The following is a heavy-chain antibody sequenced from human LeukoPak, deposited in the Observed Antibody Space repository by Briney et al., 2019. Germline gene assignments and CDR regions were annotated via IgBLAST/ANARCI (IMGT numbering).Heavy chain of an antibody. D-gene: IGHD3-10*01. CDR2: IYYSGST. CDR3: ARPVYYYGSGSPLRAFFDY. Sequence: SETLSLTCTVSGGSVSSYYWGWIRQPPGKGLEWIGSIYYSGSTYYNPSLKSRVTISVDTSKNQFSLKLSSVTAADTAVYYCARPVYYYGSGSPLRAFFDYWGQGTLVTVSS. J-gene: IGHJ4*02. CDR1: GGSVSSYY. V-gene: IGHV4-39*01.